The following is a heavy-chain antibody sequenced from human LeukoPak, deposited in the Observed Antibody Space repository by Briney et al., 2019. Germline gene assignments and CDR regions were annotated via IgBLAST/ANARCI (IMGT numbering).Heavy chain of an antibody. V-gene: IGHV3-33*01. D-gene: IGHD3-22*01. CDR2: IWYDGSNK. J-gene: IGHJ4*02. Sequence: GGSLRLSCAASGFTFSSYGMHWVRQAPGKGLEWVAVIWYDGSNKYYADSVKGRFTISRDNSKNTLYLQTNSLRAEDTAVYYCARDTRLYYYDSSDSDYWGQGTLVTVSS. CDR3: ARDTRLYYYDSSDSDY. CDR1: GFTFSSYG.